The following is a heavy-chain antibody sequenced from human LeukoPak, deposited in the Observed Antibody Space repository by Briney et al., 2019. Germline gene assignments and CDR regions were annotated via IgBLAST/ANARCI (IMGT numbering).Heavy chain of an antibody. V-gene: IGHV3-30*02. Sequence: GGSLRLPCAASGFTFSSYGMHWVRQAPGKGLEWVTFIRDDGSNKYYADSVKGRFIISRDNSKNTLYVQMNSLRAEDTAVYYCAKDASGYEFDYWGQGTLVTVSS. CDR1: GFTFSSYG. CDR3: AKDASGYEFDY. J-gene: IGHJ4*02. CDR2: IRDDGSNK. D-gene: IGHD5-12*01.